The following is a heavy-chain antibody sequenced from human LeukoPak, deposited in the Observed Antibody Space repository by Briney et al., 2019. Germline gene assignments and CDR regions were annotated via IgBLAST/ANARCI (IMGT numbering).Heavy chain of an antibody. Sequence: AGGSLRLSCEASGFSFSSYWMTWVRQPPGEGPEWVANIKQDESERYSVDSVKGRFTISRDNAKNSVYLHMNSLRAEDTALYYCARLSAYYYGSYFYYYMDVWGKGTTVTVSS. CDR3: ARLSAYYYGSYFYYYMDV. V-gene: IGHV3-7*01. D-gene: IGHD3-10*01. CDR1: GFSFSSYW. CDR2: IKQDESER. J-gene: IGHJ6*03.